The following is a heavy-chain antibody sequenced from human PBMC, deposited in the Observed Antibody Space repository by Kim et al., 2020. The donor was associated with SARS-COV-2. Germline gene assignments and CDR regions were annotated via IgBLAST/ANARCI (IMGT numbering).Heavy chain of an antibody. CDR1: GYTFTRYV. CDR2: INTNTGNP. J-gene: IGHJ6*02. Sequence: ASVKVSCRASGYTFTRYVMNWVRQAPGQGLEWMGWINTNTGNPTYAQGFTGRFVFSLDTSASTAHLQISSLKADDTAVYYCARGSRTMVRGVSVPYGTDVWGPGTTVTVSS. V-gene: IGHV7-4-1*02. CDR3: ARGSRTMVRGVSVPYGTDV. D-gene: IGHD3-10*01.